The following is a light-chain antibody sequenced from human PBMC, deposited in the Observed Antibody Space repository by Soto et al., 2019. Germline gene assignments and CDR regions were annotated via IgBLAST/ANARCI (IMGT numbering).Light chain of an antibody. Sequence: QPVLTQSPSASASLGASVNLTCTLSSGHSNYAIAWHQQQPEKGPRYLMKLNSDGSLSKGDGIPDRFSGSSSGAERYLTISSLRSEDEADYYCQTWGTAFRVFGGGTKLTVL. CDR2: LNSDGSL. CDR1: SGHSNYA. CDR3: QTWGTAFRV. J-gene: IGLJ2*01. V-gene: IGLV4-69*01.